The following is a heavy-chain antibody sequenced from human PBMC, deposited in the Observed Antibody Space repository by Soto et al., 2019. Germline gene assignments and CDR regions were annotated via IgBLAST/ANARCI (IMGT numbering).Heavy chain of an antibody. CDR3: ARSPGAVGTSWLDP. CDR2: ISAYNGKT. D-gene: IGHD1-26*01. Sequence: QILLVQSGAEVRKPGASVKVSCKASGYTFTMYGISWVRQAPGQGLEWMGWISAYNGKTKYAEKVQGRVTMTTDTSTSTAYMELRSLGFVDTAVYYCARSPGAVGTSWLDPWGQGSLVTVSS. V-gene: IGHV1-18*01. CDR1: GYTFTMYG. J-gene: IGHJ5*02.